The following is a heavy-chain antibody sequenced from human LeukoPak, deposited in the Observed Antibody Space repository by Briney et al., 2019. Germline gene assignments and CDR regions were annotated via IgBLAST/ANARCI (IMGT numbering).Heavy chain of an antibody. CDR3: AKDDGITIFGVVINQVDY. CDR2: IRYDGSNK. D-gene: IGHD3-3*01. Sequence: PGGSLRLSCAASGFTFSSYGMHWPRQAPGKGLEWVAFIRYDGSNKYYADSVKGRFTISRDNSKNTLYLQMNSLRAEDTAVYYCAKDDGITIFGVVINQVDYWGQGTLVTVSS. CDR1: GFTFSSYG. J-gene: IGHJ4*02. V-gene: IGHV3-30*02.